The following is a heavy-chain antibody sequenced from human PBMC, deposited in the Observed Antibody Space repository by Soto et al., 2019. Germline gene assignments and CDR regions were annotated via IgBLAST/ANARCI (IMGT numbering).Heavy chain of an antibody. V-gene: IGHV1-69*01. CDR2: IIPIFGTA. Sequence: QVQLVQSGAEVKKPGSSVKVSCKASGGTFSSYAISWVRQAPGQGLEWMGGIIPIFGTANYAQKFQGRVTVTADESTSTAYMELSSLRSEDTAVYYCARDNGSSGYRPLAFDIWGQGTMVTVSS. J-gene: IGHJ3*02. D-gene: IGHD3-22*01. CDR1: GGTFSSYA. CDR3: ARDNGSSGYRPLAFDI.